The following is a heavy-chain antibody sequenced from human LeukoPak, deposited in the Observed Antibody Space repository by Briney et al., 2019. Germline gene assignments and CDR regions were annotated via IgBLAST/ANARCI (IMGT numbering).Heavy chain of an antibody. CDR2: INPNSGGT. Sequence: ASVKVSCKASGYTFTGYYMHWVRQAPGQGLEWMGWINPNSGGTNYAQKFQGRVTMTRDTSISTAYMELSRLRSDDTAVYYCARGGIVGATRGYFDYWGQGTLVTVSS. CDR1: GYTFTGYY. D-gene: IGHD1-26*01. V-gene: IGHV1-2*02. CDR3: ARGGIVGATRGYFDY. J-gene: IGHJ4*02.